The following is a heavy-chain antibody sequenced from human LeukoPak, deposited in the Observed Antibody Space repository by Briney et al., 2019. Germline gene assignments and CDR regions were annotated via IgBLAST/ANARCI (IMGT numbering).Heavy chain of an antibody. D-gene: IGHD3-9*01. Sequence: SETLSLTCTVSGGSISSYYWSWIRQPPGKGLEWIGYTYYSGSTNYNPSLKSRVTISVDTSKNQFSLKLSSVTAADTALYYCARRLKYYDILTGYSHDAFDIWGQGTMVTVSS. V-gene: IGHV4-59*01. CDR3: ARRLKYYDILTGYSHDAFDI. CDR1: GGSISSYY. J-gene: IGHJ3*02. CDR2: TYYSGST.